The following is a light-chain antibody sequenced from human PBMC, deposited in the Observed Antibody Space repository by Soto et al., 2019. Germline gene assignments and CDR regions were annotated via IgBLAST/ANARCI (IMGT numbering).Light chain of an antibody. J-gene: IGKJ2*01. V-gene: IGKV3-20*01. CDR1: QIISTSS. Sequence: EIVLTQSPGTLSLSPGEKATLSCRAIQIISTSSLAWYQQKPGQAPRLLIYAASSRATGIPDRFSGSGSGTDFTLTISRLEPEDFAVYYCQQYGSSSYTFGQGTQLEIK. CDR3: QQYGSSSYT. CDR2: AAS.